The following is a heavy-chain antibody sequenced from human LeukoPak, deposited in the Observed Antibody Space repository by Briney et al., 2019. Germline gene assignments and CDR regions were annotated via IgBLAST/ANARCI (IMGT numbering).Heavy chain of an antibody. V-gene: IGHV3-21*01. CDR1: GFTVSTNY. D-gene: IGHD6-13*01. CDR2: ISSSSSYI. Sequence: GGSLRLSCAASGFTVSTNYMSWVRQAPGKGLEWVSSISSSSSYIYYADSVKGRFTISRDNAKNSLYLQMNSLRAEDTAVYYCAREAHAYSSSWYYFDYWGQGTLVTVSS. J-gene: IGHJ4*02. CDR3: AREAHAYSSSWYYFDY.